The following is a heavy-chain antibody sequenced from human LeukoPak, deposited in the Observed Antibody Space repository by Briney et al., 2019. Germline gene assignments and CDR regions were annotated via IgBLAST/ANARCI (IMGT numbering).Heavy chain of an antibody. Sequence: GGSLRLSCAASGFTFSNAWLNWVRQAPGKGLEWVGRIKSKTAGGTADYAAPVKGRLTISRDDSKNTLYLQMNSLKTEDTAMYYCTTFAGGYYDKDYWGQGTLVTVSS. CDR3: TTFAGGYYDKDY. J-gene: IGHJ4*02. CDR2: IKSKTAGGTA. V-gene: IGHV3-15*07. CDR1: GFTFSNAW. D-gene: IGHD3-22*01.